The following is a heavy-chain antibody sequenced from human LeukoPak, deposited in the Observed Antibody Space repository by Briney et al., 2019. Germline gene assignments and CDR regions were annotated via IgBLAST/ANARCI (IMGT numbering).Heavy chain of an antibody. J-gene: IGHJ4*02. D-gene: IGHD6-19*01. CDR1: GFTVSSNY. V-gene: IGHV3-53*04. CDR3: ARGPVADAFDY. CDR2: IYSGGST. Sequence: GGSLRLSCAASGFTVSSNYMSWVRQAPGKGLEWVSVIYSGGSTYYADSVKGRFSISRHNSKNTLYLQMNSLRAEDTAVYYCARGPVADAFDYWGQGTLVTVSS.